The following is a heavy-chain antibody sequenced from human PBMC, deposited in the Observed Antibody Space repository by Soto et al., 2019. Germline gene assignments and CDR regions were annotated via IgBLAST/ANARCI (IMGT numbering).Heavy chain of an antibody. CDR2: IYYIGST. J-gene: IGHJ5*02. CDR1: VVSISSGDYY. V-gene: IGHV4-30-4*01. CDR3: AREGKVGAKQRGFEP. D-gene: IGHD1-26*01. Sequence: PSETLSLACTVSVVSISSGDYYWSWIRQPPGKGLEWIGYIYYIGSTYYNPSLKGRVTISVDTSKNQFSLNLSSVTAADTAVYYCAREGKVGAKQRGFEPWGQGIMGTVSS.